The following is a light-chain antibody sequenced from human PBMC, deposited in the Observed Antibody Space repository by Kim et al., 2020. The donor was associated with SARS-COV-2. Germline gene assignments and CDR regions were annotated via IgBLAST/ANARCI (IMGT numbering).Light chain of an antibody. J-gene: IGLJ1*01. CDR2: QDR. V-gene: IGLV3-1*01. CDR3: QAWDSSTFYV. Sequence: VAPGPTASLTCSGDKLGDKYACWYQQKPGQSPVLVIYQDRKRPSGIPERFSGSNSGNTATLTISGTQAMDEADYYCQAWDSSTFYVFGTGTKVTVL. CDR1: KLGDKY.